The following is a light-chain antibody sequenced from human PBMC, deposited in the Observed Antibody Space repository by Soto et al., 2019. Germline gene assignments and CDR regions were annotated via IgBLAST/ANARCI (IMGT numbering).Light chain of an antibody. CDR3: PQSYSTPYT. CDR1: QSISNY. V-gene: IGKV1-39*01. J-gene: IGKJ2*01. Sequence: DIQMTQSPSFLSASVGDRVTITCRASQSISNYLNWYQQKPGKAPKLLIYAASSWPSGVPSRFSGSGSGTDFTLTISSLQPEDFATYYCPQSYSTPYTFGQGTRLEIK. CDR2: AAS.